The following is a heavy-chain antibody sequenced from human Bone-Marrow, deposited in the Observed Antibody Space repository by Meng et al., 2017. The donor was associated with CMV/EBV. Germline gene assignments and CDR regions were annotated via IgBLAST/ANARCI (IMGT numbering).Heavy chain of an antibody. CDR3: ARDDRMVRGVIITRYYGMDV. V-gene: IGHV1-2*02. D-gene: IGHD3-10*01. CDR2: INPNSGGT. J-gene: IGHJ6*01. Sequence: ASVKVSCKASGYTFTGYYMHWVRQAPGQGLEWMGWINPNSGGTNYAQKFQDRVTMTRDTSISTAYMELSRMRSDDTAVYYCARDDRMVRGVIITRYYGMDVWGQGTTVTVSS. CDR1: GYTFTGYY.